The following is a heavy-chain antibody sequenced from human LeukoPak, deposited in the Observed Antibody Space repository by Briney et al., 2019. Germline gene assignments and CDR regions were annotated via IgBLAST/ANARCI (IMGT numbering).Heavy chain of an antibody. CDR3: ARDLGSGYYNWFDP. J-gene: IGHJ5*02. D-gene: IGHD3-22*01. V-gene: IGHV3-30-3*01. CDR1: GFSFSDYA. Sequence: PGGSLRLSCAASGFSFSDYAMHWVRQAPGKGLEWVAVISYSGSNKYFADSVKGRFTISRDNSKNTLYLQMNSLRAEDTAVYYCARDLGSGYYNWFDPWGQGTLVTVSS. CDR2: ISYSGSNK.